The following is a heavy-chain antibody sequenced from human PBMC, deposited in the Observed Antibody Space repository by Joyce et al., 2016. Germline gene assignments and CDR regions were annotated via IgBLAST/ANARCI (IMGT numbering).Heavy chain of an antibody. CDR2: IKEDGSQK. D-gene: IGHD4-11*01. Sequence: DVQLVDSGGGLVQPGGSLRLSCAASGFTFSTYWMGWVRQTPGMGLEWVAYIKEDGSQKYDVESVRGRFTISRDNAHSSLFLQMDSLRVEDMAVYYCVRGRTYSNWHIQGFGYFDFWGQGTLVTVSS. CDR1: GFTFSTYW. J-gene: IGHJ4*02. V-gene: IGHV3-7*03. CDR3: VRGRTYSNWHIQGFGYFDF.